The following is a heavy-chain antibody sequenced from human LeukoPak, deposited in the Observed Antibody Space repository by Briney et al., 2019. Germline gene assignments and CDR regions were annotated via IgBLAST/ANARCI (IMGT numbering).Heavy chain of an antibody. J-gene: IGHJ5*02. CDR2: INPNSGGT. CDR3: ARGCGMSSGWYSAWFDP. V-gene: IGHV1-2*04. D-gene: IGHD6-19*01. Sequence: AASVKVSCKASGYTFTGYYMHWVRQAPGQGLEWMGWINPNSGGTNYAQKFQGWVTMTRDTSISTAYMELSRLRSDDTAVYYCARGCGMSSGWYSAWFDPWGQGTLVTVSS. CDR1: GYTFTGYY.